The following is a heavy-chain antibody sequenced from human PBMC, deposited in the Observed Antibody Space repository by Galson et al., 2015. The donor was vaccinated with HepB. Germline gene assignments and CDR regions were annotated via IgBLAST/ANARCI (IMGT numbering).Heavy chain of an antibody. J-gene: IGHJ4*02. V-gene: IGHV3-7*03. D-gene: IGHD6-13*01. CDR3: AAAAE. Sequence: SLRLSCAASGFSFSNPWMSWVRQAPGKGLEWVANINEAGTRRDYVDSVKGRFTISRDNTKDSLSLQMNSLRGDNTAVYYCAAAAEWGQGTLVTVSS. CDR2: INEAGTRR. CDR1: GFSFSNPW.